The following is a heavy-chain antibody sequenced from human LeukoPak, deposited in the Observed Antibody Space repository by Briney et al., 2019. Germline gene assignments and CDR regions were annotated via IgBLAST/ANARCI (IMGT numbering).Heavy chain of an antibody. D-gene: IGHD5-24*01. J-gene: IGHJ4*02. V-gene: IGHV4-30-4*01. CDR2: IYYSGST. Sequence: SQTLSLTCAVSGGSISSGDYYWSWIRQPPGKGLEWIGYIYYSGSTYYNPSLKSRVTISVDTSKNQFSLKLSSVTAADTAVYYCARGRWLQFRYFDYWGQGTLVTVSS. CDR1: GGSISSGDYY. CDR3: ARGRWLQFRYFDY.